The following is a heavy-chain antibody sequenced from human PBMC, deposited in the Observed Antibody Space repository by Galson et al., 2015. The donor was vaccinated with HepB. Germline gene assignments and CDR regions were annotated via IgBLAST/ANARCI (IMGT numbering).Heavy chain of an antibody. CDR1: GYTFTSYY. CDR2: INPSGGST. V-gene: IGHV1-46*01. D-gene: IGHD2-15*01. J-gene: IGHJ4*02. CDR3: ARDPPNCSGGSCPPFDY. Sequence: SVKVSCKASGYTFTSYYMHWVRQAPGQGLEWMGIINPSGGSTSYAQKFQGRVTMTRDTSTSTVYMELSSLRSEDTAVYYCARDPPNCSGGSCPPFDYWGQGTLVTVSS.